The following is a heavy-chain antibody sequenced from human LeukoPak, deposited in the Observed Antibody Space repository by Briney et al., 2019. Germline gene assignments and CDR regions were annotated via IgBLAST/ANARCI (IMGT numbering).Heavy chain of an antibody. CDR1: GYTFTSYD. CDR3: ARSGGSRQWLSSDY. V-gene: IGHV1-8*01. Sequence: ASVKVSCKASGYTFTSYDINWVRQATGQGLEWMGWMNPNTGYAQKFQGRVTMTRNTSISTAYMELSSLRSEDTAVYYCARSGGSRQWLSSDYWGQGTLVTVSS. CDR2: MNPNT. D-gene: IGHD6-19*01. J-gene: IGHJ4*02.